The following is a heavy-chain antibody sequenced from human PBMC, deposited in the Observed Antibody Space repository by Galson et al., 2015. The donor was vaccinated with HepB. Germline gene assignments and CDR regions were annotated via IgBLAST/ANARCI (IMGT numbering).Heavy chain of an antibody. J-gene: IGHJ4*02. CDR3: ATFGNLWELRD. D-gene: IGHD1-26*01. Sequence: SLRLSCAASGFTFTTHTMNWVRQAPGKGLEWVSFISRSSSTIHYADSVKGRFTISRDNAKNPLYLQMNSLRDEDTAVYYCATFGNLWELRDWGQGTLVTVSS. CDR1: GFTFTTHT. V-gene: IGHV3-48*02. CDR2: ISRSSSTI.